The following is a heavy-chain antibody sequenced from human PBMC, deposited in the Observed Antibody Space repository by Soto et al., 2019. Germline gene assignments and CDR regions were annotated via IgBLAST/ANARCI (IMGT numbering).Heavy chain of an antibody. Sequence: ASVKVSCKASGGTFSSYAISWVRQAPGQGLERMGGIIPIFGTANYAQKFQGRVTITADESTSTAYMELSSLRSEDTAVYYCARATYYYDSSGYYLSLGAFDIWGQGTMVTVSS. CDR3: ARATYYYDSSGYYLSLGAFDI. V-gene: IGHV1-69*13. J-gene: IGHJ3*02. D-gene: IGHD3-22*01. CDR1: GGTFSSYA. CDR2: IIPIFGTA.